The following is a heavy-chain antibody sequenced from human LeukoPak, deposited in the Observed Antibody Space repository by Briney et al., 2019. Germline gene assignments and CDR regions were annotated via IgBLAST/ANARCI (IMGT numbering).Heavy chain of an antibody. CDR3: AKNKIRTPYCSSTSCYAFFDY. D-gene: IGHD2-2*01. J-gene: IGHJ4*02. V-gene: IGHV3-23*01. Sequence: GGSLRLSCAASGFTFSDYYMSWVRQAPGKGLEWVSAISGSGGSTYYADSVKGRFTISRDNSKNTLYLQMNSLRAEDTAVYYCAKNKIRTPYCSSTSCYAFFDYWGQGTLVTVSS. CDR2: ISGSGGST. CDR1: GFTFSDYY.